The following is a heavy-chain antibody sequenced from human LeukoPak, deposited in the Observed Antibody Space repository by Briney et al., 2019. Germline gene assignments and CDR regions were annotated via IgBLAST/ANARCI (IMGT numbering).Heavy chain of an antibody. V-gene: IGHV4-34*01. CDR2: INHSGST. Sequence: SETLSLTCAVYGGSFSRYYWSWIRQPPGKGLEWIGEINHSGSTNYNPSLKSRVTISVDTSKNQFSLKLSSVTAADTAVYYCARGRRAVGYCSSTSCFTPPGYWGQGTLVTVSS. D-gene: IGHD2-2*02. CDR1: GGSFSRYY. J-gene: IGHJ4*02. CDR3: ARGRRAVGYCSSTSCFTPPGY.